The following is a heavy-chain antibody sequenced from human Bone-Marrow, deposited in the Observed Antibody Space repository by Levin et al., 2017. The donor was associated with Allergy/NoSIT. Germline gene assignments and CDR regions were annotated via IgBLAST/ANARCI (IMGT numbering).Heavy chain of an antibody. CDR1: GFTFSSYS. Sequence: HPGGSLRLSCAASGFTFSSYSMNWVRQAPGKGLEWVSYISSSSSNIYYADSVKGRFTISRDNAKNSLYLQMNSLRDEDTAVYYCARFSSGYYYIDYWGQGTLVTVSS. CDR3: ARFSSGYYYIDY. CDR2: ISSSSSNI. D-gene: IGHD3-22*01. J-gene: IGHJ4*02. V-gene: IGHV3-48*02.